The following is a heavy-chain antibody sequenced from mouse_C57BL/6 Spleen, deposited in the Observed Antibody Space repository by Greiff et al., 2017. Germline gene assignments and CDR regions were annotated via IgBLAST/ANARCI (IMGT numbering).Heavy chain of an antibody. D-gene: IGHD1-1*01. Sequence: EVQLVESGGGLVKPGGSLKLSCAASGFTFSSYAMSWVRQTPEKRLEWVATISDGGSYTYYPDNVKGRFTISRDNAKNNLYLQMSHLKSEDTAMYYCARDYGSSLFAYWGQGTLVTVSA. CDR1: GFTFSSYA. V-gene: IGHV5-4*01. J-gene: IGHJ3*01. CDR3: ARDYGSSLFAY. CDR2: ISDGGSYT.